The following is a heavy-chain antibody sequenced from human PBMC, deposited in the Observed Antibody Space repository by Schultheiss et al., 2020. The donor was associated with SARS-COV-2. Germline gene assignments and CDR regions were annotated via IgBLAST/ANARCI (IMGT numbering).Heavy chain of an antibody. J-gene: IGHJ6*02. D-gene: IGHD2-2*01. CDR2: IYYSGST. CDR3: AREVYQPGGAWYYYYGMDV. V-gene: IGHV4-59*01. Sequence: SETLSLTCTVSGGSISSYYWSWIRQPPGKGLEWIGYIYYSGSTNYNPSLKSRVTISVDTSKNQFSLKLSSVTAADTAAYYCAREVYQPGGAWYYYYGMDVWGQGTTVTVSS. CDR1: GGSISSYY.